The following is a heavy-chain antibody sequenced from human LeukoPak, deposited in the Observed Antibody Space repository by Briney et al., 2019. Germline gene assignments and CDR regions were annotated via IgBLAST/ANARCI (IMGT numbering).Heavy chain of an antibody. J-gene: IGHJ4*02. CDR1: GFSLSTYW. V-gene: IGHV3-7*01. CDR3: GRFGYVAGVDL. CDR2: INPGGTET. Sequence: GGSLRLSCAASGFSLSTYWVTWVRQAPGTGREWEANINPGGTETYYVEPVKGRFTISRDNAKNLVYLQMNSLRAEDSAVYHCGRFGYVAGVDLWGQGTLVTVSS. D-gene: IGHD6-19*01.